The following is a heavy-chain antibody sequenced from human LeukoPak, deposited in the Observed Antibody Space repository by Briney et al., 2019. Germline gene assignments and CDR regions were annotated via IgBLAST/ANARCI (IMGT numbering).Heavy chain of an antibody. Sequence: GGSLRLSCAASGFTLSSYSMNWVRQAPGKGLEWVSYISSSSSSIYYADSVKGRLTISRDNAKNALYMQMNSLRAEDTAVYYCARADFWSGYYMDYWGQGTLVTVSS. V-gene: IGHV3-48*01. CDR1: GFTLSSYS. D-gene: IGHD3-3*01. CDR3: ARADFWSGYYMDY. CDR2: ISSSSSSI. J-gene: IGHJ4*02.